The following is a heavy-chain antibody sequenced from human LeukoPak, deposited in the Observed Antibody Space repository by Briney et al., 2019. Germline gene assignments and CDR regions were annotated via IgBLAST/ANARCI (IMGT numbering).Heavy chain of an antibody. D-gene: IGHD5-18*01. J-gene: IGHJ6*03. CDR2: IYVSGST. V-gene: IGHV4-4*07. Sequence: SETLSLTCTVSGGSISSYYWSWIRQTAGKGLEWIGRIYVSGSTSYNPSLKSRVAMSVDTSKNQFSLKLRYVTAADTAVYYCARVRGYSYGSYYYYYYMDVWGRGTTVTVSS. CDR1: GGSISSYY. CDR3: ARVRGYSYGSYYYYYYMDV.